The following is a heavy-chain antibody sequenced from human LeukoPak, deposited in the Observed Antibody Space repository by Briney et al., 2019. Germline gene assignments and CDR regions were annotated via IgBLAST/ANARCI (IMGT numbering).Heavy chain of an antibody. V-gene: IGHV4-39*01. CDR2: LYYSRST. D-gene: IGHD3-10*01. CDR1: GDSISSSPYY. J-gene: IGHJ4*02. Sequence: SETLSLTCTVSGDSISSSPYYRGWIRQPPGKGLEWIGSLYYSRSTYYNPSLKSRVTISVDTSKNQVSLKLTSVTAADTAVYYCARHADSGFGELAFDYWGQGTLVTVSS. CDR3: ARHADSGFGELAFDY.